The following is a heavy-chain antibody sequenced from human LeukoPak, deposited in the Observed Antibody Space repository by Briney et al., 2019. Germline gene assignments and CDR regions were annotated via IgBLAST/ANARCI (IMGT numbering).Heavy chain of an antibody. CDR2: IYYSGST. CDR3: ARQISYVGPDFDY. J-gene: IGHJ4*02. Sequence: SETLSLTCTVSGGSISSSSYYWGWIRQPPGKGLEWIGSIYYSGSTYYNPSLKSRVTMSVDTSKNQFSLKLSSVTAADTAVYYCARQISYVGPDFDYWGQGTLVTVSS. D-gene: IGHD3-16*01. CDR1: GGSISSSSYY. V-gene: IGHV4-39*01.